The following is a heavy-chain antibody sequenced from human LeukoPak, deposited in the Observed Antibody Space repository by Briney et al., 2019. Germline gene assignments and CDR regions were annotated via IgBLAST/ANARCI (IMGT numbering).Heavy chain of an antibody. CDR2: FYYDGRT. CDR1: VDSISSYF. V-gene: IGHV4-59*01. CDR3: ARAIVNGYFDH. J-gene: IGHJ4*02. D-gene: IGHD2-15*01. Sequence: SETLSPTCPVFVDSISSYFWSWIRQPPGKGLEWIGYFYYDGRTNYNPSLKSRVTISVDTSKYHFSLKLSSVTAADTAVYYCARAIVNGYFDHWGRGTLVTVSS.